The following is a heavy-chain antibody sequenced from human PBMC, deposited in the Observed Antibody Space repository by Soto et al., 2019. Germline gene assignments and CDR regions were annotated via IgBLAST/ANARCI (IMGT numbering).Heavy chain of an antibody. J-gene: IGHJ4*02. CDR2: ISAYNGNT. Sequence: QVQLVQSGAEVKKPGASVKVSCKASGYTFTSYGISWVRQAPGQGLEWMGWISAYNGNTNYAQKLQGRVTMTTDTSTRTAYMELRSLRSDDTAVYYCARDLYDFWSGYTYYFDYWGQGTLVTVSS. CDR1: GYTFTSYG. D-gene: IGHD3-3*01. V-gene: IGHV1-18*01. CDR3: ARDLYDFWSGYTYYFDY.